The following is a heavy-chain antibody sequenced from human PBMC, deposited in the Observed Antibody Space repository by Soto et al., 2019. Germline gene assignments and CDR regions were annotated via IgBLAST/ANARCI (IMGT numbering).Heavy chain of an antibody. D-gene: IGHD2-2*01. J-gene: IGHJ3*02. CDR1: GFTFDDYA. Sequence: SLRLSCAASGFTFDDYAMHWVRQAPGKGLEWVSGISWNSGSIGYADSVKGRFTISRDNAKNSLYLQMNSLRAEDTALYYCAKDRIVVPAAMKAFDIWGQGTMVTVSS. CDR3: AKDRIVVPAAMKAFDI. CDR2: ISWNSGSI. V-gene: IGHV3-9*01.